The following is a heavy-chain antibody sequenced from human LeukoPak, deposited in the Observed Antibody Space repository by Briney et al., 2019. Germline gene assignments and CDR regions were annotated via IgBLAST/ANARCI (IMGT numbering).Heavy chain of an antibody. CDR1: GGSFSGYY. J-gene: IGHJ4*02. Sequence: SETLSLTCAVYGGSFSGYYWSWIRQPPGKGLEWIGEINHSGSTNYNPSLKSRVTISVDTSKNQFSLKLSSVTAADTAVYYCARGVFVVVVAATAFDYWGQGTLATVSS. V-gene: IGHV4-34*01. CDR2: INHSGST. D-gene: IGHD2-15*01. CDR3: ARGVFVVVVAATAFDY.